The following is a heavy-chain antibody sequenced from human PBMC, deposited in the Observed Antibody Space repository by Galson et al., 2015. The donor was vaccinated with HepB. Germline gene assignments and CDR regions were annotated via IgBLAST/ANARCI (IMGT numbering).Heavy chain of an antibody. CDR3: AARPLHSGGMDV. CDR1: GFTFSSYW. D-gene: IGHD3-10*01. V-gene: IGHV3-74*01. CDR2: INSDGSST. J-gene: IGHJ6*02. Sequence: SLRLSCAASGFTFSSYWMHWVRQAPGKGLVWVSRINSDGSSTSYAGSVKGRFTISRDNAKNTLYLQMNSLRAEDTAVCYCAARPLHSGGMDVWGQGTTVTVSS.